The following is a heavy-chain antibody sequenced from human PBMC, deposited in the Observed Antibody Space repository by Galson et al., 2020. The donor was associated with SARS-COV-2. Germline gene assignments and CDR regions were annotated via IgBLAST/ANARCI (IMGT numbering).Heavy chain of an antibody. CDR2: ISSSSSYI. D-gene: IGHD3-9*01. V-gene: IGHV3-21*01. CDR3: ARDRYYDILTGYYNV. CDR1: GFTFSRYS. J-gene: IGHJ6*02. Sequence: GGSLRLSCAASGFTFSRYSMNWVRQAPGKGLEWVSSISSSSSYIYYADSVKGRFTISRDNAKNSLYLQMNSLRAEDTAVYYCARDRYYDILTGYYNVWGQGTTVTVSS.